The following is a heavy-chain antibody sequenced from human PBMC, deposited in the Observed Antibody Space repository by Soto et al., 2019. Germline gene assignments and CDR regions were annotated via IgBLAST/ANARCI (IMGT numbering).Heavy chain of an antibody. V-gene: IGHV4-4*07. CDR2: IYTSGTT. J-gene: IGHJ6*02. Sequence: ASETLSLTCNVSGGSIRSYYWSWIRQSAGKALEWIGRIYTSGTTNYNPSLKSRATILVDTSKDQFSLKLSSVTAADTAVYYCAREGASGFGMDVWGQGTTVTVS. CDR3: AREGASGFGMDV. D-gene: IGHD1-26*01. CDR1: GGSIRSYY.